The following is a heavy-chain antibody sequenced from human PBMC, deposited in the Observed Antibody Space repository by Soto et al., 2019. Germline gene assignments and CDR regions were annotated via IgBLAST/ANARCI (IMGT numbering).Heavy chain of an antibody. V-gene: IGHV3-23*01. CDR3: AKDRASGWYSAFDY. J-gene: IGHJ4*02. D-gene: IGHD6-19*01. Sequence: EVQLLESGGGLVQPGGSLRLSCTTSGFSFSNYAMSWVRQAPGKGLEWVSAITSRADSTYSADSVKGRFTISRDNSQRALYLQMTGLGAEDTAVYFCAKDRASGWYSAFDYWGQGALVTVSS. CDR1: GFSFSNYA. CDR2: ITSRADST.